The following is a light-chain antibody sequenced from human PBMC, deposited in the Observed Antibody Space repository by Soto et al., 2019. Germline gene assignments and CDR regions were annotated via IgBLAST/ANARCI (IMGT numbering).Light chain of an antibody. J-gene: IGKJ1*01. CDR1: QSVSSY. CDR3: QQRSNWPPWT. V-gene: IGKV3-11*01. Sequence: EIVLTHSPATLALSPGERATLSSRASQSVSSYLAWYQQKPGQAPRLLIYDASNRATGIPARFSGSGSGTDFTLTISSLEPEDFAVYYCQQRSNWPPWTFGQGTKVDIK. CDR2: DAS.